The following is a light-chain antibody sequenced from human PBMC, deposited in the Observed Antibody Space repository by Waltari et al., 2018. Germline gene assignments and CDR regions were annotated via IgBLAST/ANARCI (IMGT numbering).Light chain of an antibody. J-gene: IGLJ3*02. CDR1: RSDVVGSNY. V-gene: IGLV2-14*03. CDR3: SSYTGSNTWV. Sequence: QSALTQPASVSGSPGQSITISCTGTRSDVVGSNYVSWYQQHPGKAPKLIIYDVSDRPSGVSNRFSGSKSGNTASLTVSGLQAEDEADYFCSSYTGSNTWVFGGGTKLTVL. CDR2: DVS.